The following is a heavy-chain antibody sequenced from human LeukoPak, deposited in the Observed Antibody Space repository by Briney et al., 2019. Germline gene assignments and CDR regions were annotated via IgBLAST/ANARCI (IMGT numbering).Heavy chain of an antibody. D-gene: IGHD1-26*01. CDR1: GFSVSNNF. CDR3: ARTGWDRHFDY. J-gene: IGHJ4*02. CDR2: IYSGGLT. V-gene: IGHV3-53*01. Sequence: PGGSLRLSCAVSGFSVSNNFMSWVRQAPGRGLEYVSIIYSGGLTYYADSVKGRFTISRDNSKNTLYLQMNSLRAEDTAVYYCARTGWDRHFDYWGQGTLVTVSS.